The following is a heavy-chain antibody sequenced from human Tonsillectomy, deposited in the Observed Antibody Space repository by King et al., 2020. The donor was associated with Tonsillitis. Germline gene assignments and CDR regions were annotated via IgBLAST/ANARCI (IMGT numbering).Heavy chain of an antibody. Sequence: QLVQSGGGLVKPGESLRLSCAASGFTFSNAWMNWVRQAPGKGLEWAGRIKSKYDGGPTEYAAPVKGRFTISRDDSKNTVYLQMNSLKTVDTGVYYCATGGYGIDYWGQGTPVTVSS. CDR3: ATGGYGIDY. CDR2: IKSKYDGGPT. D-gene: IGHD5-12*01. CDR1: GFTFSNAW. J-gene: IGHJ4*02. V-gene: IGHV3-15*01.